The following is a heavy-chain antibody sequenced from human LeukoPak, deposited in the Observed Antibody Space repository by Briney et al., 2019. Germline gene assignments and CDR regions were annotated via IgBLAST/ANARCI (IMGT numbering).Heavy chain of an antibody. CDR2: ISGSGGST. CDR1: GFTFSSFA. J-gene: IGHJ4*02. Sequence: PGGSLRLSCAASGFTFSSFAMTWVRQAPGKGLDWVSGISGSGGSTFYADSVKGRFTISRDNSKNTLYLQMNSLRAEDTAVYYCAKGYCSNGVCCTDYWGQGTLVTVSS. V-gene: IGHV3-23*01. CDR3: AKGYCSNGVCCTDY. D-gene: IGHD2-8*01.